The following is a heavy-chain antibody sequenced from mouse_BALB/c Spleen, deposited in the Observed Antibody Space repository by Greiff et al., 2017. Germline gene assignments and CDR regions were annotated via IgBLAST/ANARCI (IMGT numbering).Heavy chain of an antibody. Sequence: DVKLVESGGGLVKPGGSLKLSCAASGFTFSDYYMYWVRQTPEKRLEWVATISDGGSYTYYPDSVKGRFTISRDNAKNNLYLQMSSLKSEDTAMYYCASGYGNSYAMDYWGQGTSVTVSS. J-gene: IGHJ4*01. CDR2: ISDGGSYT. D-gene: IGHD2-1*01. CDR3: ASGYGNSYAMDY. V-gene: IGHV5-4*02. CDR1: GFTFSDYY.